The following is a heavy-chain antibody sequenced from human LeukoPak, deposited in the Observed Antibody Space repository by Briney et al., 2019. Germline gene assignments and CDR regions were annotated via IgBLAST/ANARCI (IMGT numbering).Heavy chain of an antibody. CDR1: GSSISSGDYY. J-gene: IGHJ4*02. D-gene: IGHD5-12*01. CDR3: ARSSGYGTFDY. Sequence: PSETLSLTCTVSGSSISSGDYYWSWIRQPPGKGLEWIGYIYYSGSTYYNPSLKSRVTISVDTSKNQFSLKLSSVTAADTAVYYCARSSGYGTFDYWGQGPRSPSPQ. V-gene: IGHV4-30-4*01. CDR2: IYYSGST.